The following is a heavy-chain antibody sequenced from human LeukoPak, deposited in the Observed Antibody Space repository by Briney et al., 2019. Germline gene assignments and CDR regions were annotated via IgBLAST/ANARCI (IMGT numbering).Heavy chain of an antibody. J-gene: IGHJ4*02. CDR3: AREMVRGIYM. V-gene: IGHV4-38-2*02. Sequence: PSETLSLTCTVSGYSISSGYYWGWIRQPPGKGLEWIGSIYHSGSTYYNPSLKSRVTISVDTSKNQFSLKLSSVTAADTAVYYCAREMVRGIYMWGQGTLVTVSP. CDR2: IYHSGST. CDR1: GYSISSGYY. D-gene: IGHD3-10*01.